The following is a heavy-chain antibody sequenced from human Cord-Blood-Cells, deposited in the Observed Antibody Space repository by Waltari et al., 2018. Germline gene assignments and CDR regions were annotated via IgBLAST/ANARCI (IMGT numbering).Heavy chain of an antibody. CDR2: NMPVLGIA. CDR3: ARDLARSIYDILTGSQYYFDD. D-gene: IGHD3-9*01. CDR1: GGTFRSYT. J-gene: IGHJ4*02. Sequence: QVQLVQSGAEVKKPGSSVKVSCKASGGTFRSYTISWVRQAPGQGLEWMGRNMPVLGIANDAQKFHGRVTITANKSTSTGYMELSRLRSEDTAVYYCARDLARSIYDILTGSQYYFDDWGQGTLGTVSS. V-gene: IGHV1-69*08.